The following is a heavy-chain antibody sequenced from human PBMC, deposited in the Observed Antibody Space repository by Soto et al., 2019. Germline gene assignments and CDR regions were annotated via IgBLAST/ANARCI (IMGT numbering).Heavy chain of an antibody. CDR1: GGSISSYY. J-gene: IGHJ5*02. Sequence: SETLSLTCTVSGGSISSYYWSWIRQPAEKGLEWIGRIYTSGSTIYNPSLKSRVTMSVDTSKNQFSLKLSSVTAADTAVYYCARGVSSSWYGTPGWFDPWGQGTLVTVSS. CDR2: IYTSGST. V-gene: IGHV4-4*07. D-gene: IGHD6-13*01. CDR3: ARGVSSSWYGTPGWFDP.